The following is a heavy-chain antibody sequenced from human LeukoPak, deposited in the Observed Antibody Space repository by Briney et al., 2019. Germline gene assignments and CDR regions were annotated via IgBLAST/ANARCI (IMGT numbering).Heavy chain of an antibody. D-gene: IGHD3-10*01. Sequence: SETLSLTCAVYGGSFSGYYWSWIRQPPGKGLEWIGEINHSGSTNYNPSLKSRATISVDTSKNQFSLKLSSVTAADTAVYYCARHRATMVRGVIRGHPNWFDPWGQGTLVTVSS. CDR3: ARHRATMVRGVIRGHPNWFDP. CDR1: GGSFSGYY. V-gene: IGHV4-34*01. J-gene: IGHJ5*02. CDR2: INHSGST.